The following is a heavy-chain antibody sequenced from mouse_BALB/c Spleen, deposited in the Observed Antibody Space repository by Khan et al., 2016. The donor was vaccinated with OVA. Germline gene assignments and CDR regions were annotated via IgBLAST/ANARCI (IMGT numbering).Heavy chain of an antibody. Sequence: LVKTGASVKISCKASGYSFTGYYIHWVRESHGKSLEWIGYISGYSGATNYNEKFKDKATFTVDTSSSTAYMQFNRLTSEDSAVYYCAREADTLDYWGQGTSVTVSS. V-gene: IGHV1S34*01. J-gene: IGHJ4*01. CDR1: GYSFTGYY. CDR3: AREADTLDY. CDR2: ISGYSGAT.